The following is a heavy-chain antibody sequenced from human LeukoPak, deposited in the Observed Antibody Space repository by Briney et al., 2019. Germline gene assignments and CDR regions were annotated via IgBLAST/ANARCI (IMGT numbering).Heavy chain of an antibody. V-gene: IGHV4-4*07. J-gene: IGHJ3*02. CDR2: IYSSGNT. CDR3: ARVDSDAFDM. CDR1: GDSMSSYY. D-gene: IGHD2-2*03. Sequence: SETLSLTCVVSGDSMSSYYWSWIRQPAGKGLEWIGRIYSSGNTNYHPSPKSRVTMSIDTSKNQFSLTLNSVTAADTAVYYCARVDSDAFDMWGQGTMVTVSS.